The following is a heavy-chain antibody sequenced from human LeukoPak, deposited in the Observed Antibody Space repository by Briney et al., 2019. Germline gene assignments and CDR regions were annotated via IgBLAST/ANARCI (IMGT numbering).Heavy chain of an antibody. CDR3: ARDRSRNYYDRFDWFDP. CDR2: IYTSGST. V-gene: IGHV4-4*07. D-gene: IGHD3-22*01. Sequence: KPSETLSLTRTVSGGSISSYYWSWIWQPAGKGLEWIGRIYTSGSTNYNPSLKSRVTMSVDTSKNQFSLKLSSVTAADTAVYYCARDRSRNYYDRFDWFDPWGQGTLVTVSS. CDR1: GGSISSYY. J-gene: IGHJ5*02.